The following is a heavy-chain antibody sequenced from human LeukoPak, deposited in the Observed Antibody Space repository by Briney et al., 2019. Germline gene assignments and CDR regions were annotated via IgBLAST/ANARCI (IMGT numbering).Heavy chain of an antibody. CDR2: ISSSSSYI. V-gene: IGHV3-21*04. D-gene: IGHD6-13*01. CDR3: ARDDPASRGSWFFQH. Sequence: PGGSLRLSCAASGFTFSSYSMNWVRQAPGKGLGWVSSISSSSSYIYYADSVKGRFTISRDNAKNSLYLQMNSLRAEDTAVYYCARDDPASRGSWFFQHWGQGTLVTVSS. J-gene: IGHJ1*01. CDR1: GFTFSSYS.